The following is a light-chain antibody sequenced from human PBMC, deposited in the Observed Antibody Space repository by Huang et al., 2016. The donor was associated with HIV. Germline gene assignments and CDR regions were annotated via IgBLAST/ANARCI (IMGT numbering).Light chain of an antibody. Sequence: DIQMTQSPSSLSASVADRVTITCRASQGISNSLPWYQQKTGKPPRLLVSGASKLESGVPSRFSGSGSGTDYTLTISSLQPEDFATYYCQQYFSALWTFGQGTKV. CDR3: QQYFSALWT. J-gene: IGKJ1*01. CDR1: QGISNS. V-gene: IGKV1-NL1*01. CDR2: GAS.